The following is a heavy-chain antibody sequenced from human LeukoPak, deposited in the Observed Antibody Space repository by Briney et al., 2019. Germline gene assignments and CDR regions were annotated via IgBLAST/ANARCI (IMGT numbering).Heavy chain of an antibody. Sequence: ASVKVSCKASGYTFTSYAMNWVRQAPGQGLEWMGWINTNTGNPTYAQGFTGRFVFSLDTSVSTAYLQISSLKAEDTAVYYCARDSRFRVNHWYFDLWGRGTLVTVSS. D-gene: IGHD1-14*01. CDR1: GYTFTSYA. V-gene: IGHV7-4-1*02. CDR3: ARDSRFRVNHWYFDL. CDR2: INTNTGNP. J-gene: IGHJ2*01.